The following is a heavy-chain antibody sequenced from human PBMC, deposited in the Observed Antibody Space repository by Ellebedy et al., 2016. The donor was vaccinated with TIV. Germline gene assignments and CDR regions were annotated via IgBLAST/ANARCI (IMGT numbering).Heavy chain of an antibody. V-gene: IGHV3-23*01. CDR2: IVGSGA. J-gene: IGHJ4*02. D-gene: IGHD1-20*01. CDR1: GFTFSPYA. Sequence: PGGSLRLSCAASGFTFSPYAMARVRQAPGKGLEWVSGIVGSGAQKYADSVKGRFTISRDDVKNSIYLQMNSLRAEDTAVYYCARDHNWAFDHWGQGTLVTVSS. CDR3: ARDHNWAFDH.